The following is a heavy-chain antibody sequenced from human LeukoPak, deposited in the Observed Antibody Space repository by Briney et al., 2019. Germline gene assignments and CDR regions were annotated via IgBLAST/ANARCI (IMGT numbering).Heavy chain of an antibody. D-gene: IGHD5-18*01. CDR2: ISSSSSYI. V-gene: IGHV3-21*01. CDR1: GFTFRGYN. J-gene: IGHJ4*02. CDR3: ARDGFSYGPGAAMGY. Sequence: SGGSLILSCAASGFTFRGYNLNWVRQAPGKGLEWVSGISSSSSYIYYADSVKGRFTISRDNAKNSLYLQMNSLRAEDTAVYYCARDGFSYGPGAAMGYWGQGTLVTVSS.